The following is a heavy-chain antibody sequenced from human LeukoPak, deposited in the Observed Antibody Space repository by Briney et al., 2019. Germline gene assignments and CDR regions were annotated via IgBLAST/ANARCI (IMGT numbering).Heavy chain of an antibody. J-gene: IGHJ6*02. V-gene: IGHV3-64D*09. CDR2: ISSKGGNT. CDR3: VRAVTREDYYYYGMDV. D-gene: IGHD4-17*01. Sequence: PGGSLRLSCSASGFTFSTYTMHWVRQAPGKGLEYVSAISSKGGNTYYADSVKGRFTISRDNSKNTLYLQMSSLRAEDTAVYYCVRAVTREDYYYYGMDVWGQGTTVTVSS. CDR1: GFTFSTYT.